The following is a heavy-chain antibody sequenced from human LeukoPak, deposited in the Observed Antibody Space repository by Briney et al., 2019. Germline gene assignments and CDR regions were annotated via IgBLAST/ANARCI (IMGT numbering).Heavy chain of an antibody. J-gene: IGHJ4*02. D-gene: IGHD3-22*01. CDR3: ARHWYYYDSSGYHPFDY. Sequence: KASETPSLTCTVSGVSMRTYYWSWIRQPPGKGLEWIGSIYYSGSTYYNPSLKSRVTISVDTSKNQFSLKLSSVTAADTAVYYCARHWYYYDSSGYHPFDYWGQGTLVTVSS. CDR2: IYYSGST. CDR1: GVSMRTYY. V-gene: IGHV4-39*01.